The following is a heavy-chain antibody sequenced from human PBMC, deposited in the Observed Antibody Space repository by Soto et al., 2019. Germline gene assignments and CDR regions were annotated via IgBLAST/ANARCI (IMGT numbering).Heavy chain of an antibody. CDR1: GFTFSSYA. Sequence: GGSLRLSCAASGFTFSSYAMSWVRQAPGKGLEWVAAISGSAGGTYYAYSAKVRCSISIDNSKNTLYLQMNSLRAEDPAVYYCAKDLGTAMAGYYYYYYGMDVWGQGTTVTVSS. CDR2: ISGSAGGT. J-gene: IGHJ6*02. CDR3: AKDLGTAMAGYYYYYYGMDV. V-gene: IGHV3-23*01. D-gene: IGHD5-18*01.